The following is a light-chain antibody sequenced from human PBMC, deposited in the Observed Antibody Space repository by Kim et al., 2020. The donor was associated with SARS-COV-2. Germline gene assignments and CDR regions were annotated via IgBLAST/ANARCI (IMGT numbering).Light chain of an antibody. CDR3: SSYAGSSNFV. J-gene: IGLJ1*01. V-gene: IGLV2-8*01. Sequence: GQSVTLSCPGTSRDVGGYNYVSWYQQHPGKAPKLMISEVSKRPSGVPDRFSGSKSGNMASLTVSGLQAEDEADYYCSSYAGSSNFVFGTGTKVTVL. CDR2: EVS. CDR1: SRDVGGYNY.